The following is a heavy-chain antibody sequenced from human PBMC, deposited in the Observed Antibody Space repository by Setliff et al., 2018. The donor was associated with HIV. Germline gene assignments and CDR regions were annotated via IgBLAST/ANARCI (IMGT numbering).Heavy chain of an antibody. V-gene: IGHV1-2*04. CDR3: ARDSKGHGSNWGPPGGYYMDV. CDR2: INPNSGGT. D-gene: IGHD7-27*01. CDR1: GYTFTGYY. J-gene: IGHJ6*03. Sequence: ASVKVSCKASGYTFTGYYMHWVRQAPGQGLEWMGWINPNSGGTNYAQKFQGWVTMTRDTYISPAYMELIRLRSDDMAVYYCARDSKGHGSNWGPPGGYYMDVWGKGTTVTVSS.